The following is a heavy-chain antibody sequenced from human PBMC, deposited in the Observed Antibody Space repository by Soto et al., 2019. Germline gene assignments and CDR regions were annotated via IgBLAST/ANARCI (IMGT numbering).Heavy chain of an antibody. CDR2: IYYSGST. CDR1: GGSISSGGYY. CDR3: ARVWDYYDSSGYSHPLFDY. J-gene: IGHJ4*02. D-gene: IGHD3-22*01. Sequence: SETLSLTYTVSGGSISSGGYYWSWIRQHPGKGLEWIGYIYYSGSTYYNPSLKSRVTISVDTSKNQFSLKLSSVTAADTAVYYCARVWDYYDSSGYSHPLFDYWGQGTLVTVSS. V-gene: IGHV4-31*02.